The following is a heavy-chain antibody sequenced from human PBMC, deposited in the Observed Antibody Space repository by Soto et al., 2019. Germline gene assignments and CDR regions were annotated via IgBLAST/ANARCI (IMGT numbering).Heavy chain of an antibody. D-gene: IGHD4-4*01. CDR2: IYYSGST. CDR1: GGSISSSSYF. J-gene: IGHJ4*02. V-gene: IGHV4-39*01. Sequence: SETLSLTCTVSGGSISSSSYFWGWIRQPPGKGLEWIGSIYYSGSTYYNPSLKSRVTISVDTSKNQFSLKLSSVTAADTAVYYCTRHTVDYWGQGTLVTVSS. CDR3: TRHTVDY.